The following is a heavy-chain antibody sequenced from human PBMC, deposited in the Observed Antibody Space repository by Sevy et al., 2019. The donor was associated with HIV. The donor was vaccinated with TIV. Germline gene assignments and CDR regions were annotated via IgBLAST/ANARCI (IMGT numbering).Heavy chain of an antibody. CDR2: ISPYNDKT. V-gene: IGHV1-18*01. D-gene: IGHD3-9*01. J-gene: IGHJ4*02. CDR1: GYNFKTYG. Sequence: ASVKVSCKASGYNFKTYGITWLRQAPGEGFELMGWISPYNDKTQYEQKFQGRVTMTTDTSTKTVYMELTSLGSDDTAVYYCARGGSSYDVLTYYDHWGQGTLVTVSS. CDR3: ARGGSSYDVLTYYDH.